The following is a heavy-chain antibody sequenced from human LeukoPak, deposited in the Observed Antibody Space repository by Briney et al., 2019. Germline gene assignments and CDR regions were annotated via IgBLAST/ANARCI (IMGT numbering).Heavy chain of an antibody. J-gene: IGHJ4*02. D-gene: IGHD3-9*01. V-gene: IGHV1-2*02. Sequence: ASVKVSCKASGYTFTGYFIHWVRQAPGQGLEWMGWINPNSGGTNYAQKFQGRVTMTRDTSISTAYMELSRLRSDDTAVYYCAKATYYDILTGYYLYYFDYWGQGTLVTVSS. CDR2: INPNSGGT. CDR1: GYTFTGYF. CDR3: AKATYYDILTGYYLYYFDY.